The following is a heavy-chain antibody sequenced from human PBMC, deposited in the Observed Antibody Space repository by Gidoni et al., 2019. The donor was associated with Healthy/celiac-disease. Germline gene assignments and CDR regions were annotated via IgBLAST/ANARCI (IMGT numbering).Heavy chain of an antibody. CDR1: GFTFSSYA. V-gene: IGHV3-23*01. Sequence: VQLLESGGGFVQPGGALRLSCAASGFTFSSYAMSWVRQATGKELDWVEAISGSGGSTYYADSVKGRFTISRDNSKNTLYLQMNSLGAEDTAVYYCAKVRGAVAGAGGQGTLATVSS. CDR3: AKVRGAVAGA. J-gene: IGHJ4*02. D-gene: IGHD6-19*01. CDR2: ISGSGGST.